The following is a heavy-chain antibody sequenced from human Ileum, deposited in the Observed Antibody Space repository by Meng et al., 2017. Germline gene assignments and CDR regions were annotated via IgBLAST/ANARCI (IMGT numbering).Heavy chain of an antibody. Sequence: QVQLQESGPGLGKPAQTLSLTCTVAGGSISSGDYYWSWIRQPPGKGLEWIGYIYYSGSTYYNPSLKSRVTISVDTSKNQFSLKLSSVTAADTAVYYCARENTIFGVVWGSWFDPWGQGTLVTVSS. D-gene: IGHD3-3*01. J-gene: IGHJ5*02. V-gene: IGHV4-30-4*01. CDR1: GGSISSGDYY. CDR3: ARENTIFGVVWGSWFDP. CDR2: IYYSGST.